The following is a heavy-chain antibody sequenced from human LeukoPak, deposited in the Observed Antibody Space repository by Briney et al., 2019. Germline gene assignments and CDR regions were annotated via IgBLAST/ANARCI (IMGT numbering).Heavy chain of an antibody. Sequence: PGESLKISCKGFGYSFTSYWIGWVRQMPGKGLEWMGIIYPGDSDTRYSTSFQGQVTISADKSISTAYLQSSRLKASDTAMYYCARVNWPNNWFDPWGQGTLVTVSS. D-gene: IGHD4-23*01. J-gene: IGHJ5*02. CDR2: IYPGDSDT. V-gene: IGHV5-51*01. CDR1: GYSFTSYW. CDR3: ARVNWPNNWFDP.